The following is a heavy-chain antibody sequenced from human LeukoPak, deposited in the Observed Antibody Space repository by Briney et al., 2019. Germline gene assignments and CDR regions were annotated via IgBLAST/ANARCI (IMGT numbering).Heavy chain of an antibody. D-gene: IGHD2-8*01. CDR1: GYSENFYG. V-gene: IGHV1-18*01. CDR3: ARSEIYCNNGFCYREPCDY. J-gene: IGHJ4*02. Sequence: ASVKVSCKTSGYSENFYGITWVRQVAGQGLEWMGWISAQHGQTEYAPNSQDRVTMTTDTYTNTAYMELRSLTSDDTAVYYCARSEIYCNNGFCYREPCDYWGQGTLVTVSS. CDR2: ISAQHGQT.